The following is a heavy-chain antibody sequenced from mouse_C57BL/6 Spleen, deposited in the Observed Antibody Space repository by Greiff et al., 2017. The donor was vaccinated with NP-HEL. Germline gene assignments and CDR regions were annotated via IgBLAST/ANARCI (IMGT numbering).Heavy chain of an antibody. Sequence: QVQLKQSGPELVKPGASVKISCKASGYAFSSSWMNWVKQRPGKGLEWIGRIYPGDGDTNYNGKFKGKATLTADKSSSTAYMQLSSLTSEDSAVYFCARTLSITTVAAMDYWGQGTSVTVSS. CDR1: GYAFSSSW. D-gene: IGHD1-1*01. CDR3: ARTLSITTVAAMDY. J-gene: IGHJ4*01. V-gene: IGHV1-82*01. CDR2: IYPGDGDT.